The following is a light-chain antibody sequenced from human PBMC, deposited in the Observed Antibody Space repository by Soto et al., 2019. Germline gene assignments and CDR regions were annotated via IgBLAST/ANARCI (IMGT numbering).Light chain of an antibody. CDR1: QFISNS. V-gene: IGKV3-20*01. Sequence: EIVMSQSPATLSVSPGERVTLSCRASQFISNSLAWYQQRPGQPPRLLIYGASTRAAGIPDRFSGSGSGTDFTLTISRLEPEDFAVYYCQQYGSSLTFGGGTKVDI. CDR3: QQYGSSLT. J-gene: IGKJ4*01. CDR2: GAS.